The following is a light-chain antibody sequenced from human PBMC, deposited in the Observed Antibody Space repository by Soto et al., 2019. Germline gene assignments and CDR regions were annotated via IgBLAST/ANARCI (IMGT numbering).Light chain of an antibody. CDR3: QHYNTFSFYT. CDR2: DAY. J-gene: IGKJ2*01. Sequence: EVVLTQSPVTLSLSPGERATLSCRASQSFRGLLAWYQQKPGQAPRLLIYDAYNRATGIPPRFSGSGSGTDFTLTISSLEPDDFATYYCQHYNTFSFYTFGQGTKLEIK. CDR1: QSFRGL. V-gene: IGKV3-11*01.